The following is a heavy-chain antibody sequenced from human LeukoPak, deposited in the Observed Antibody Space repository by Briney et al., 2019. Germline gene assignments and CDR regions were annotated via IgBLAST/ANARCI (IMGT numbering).Heavy chain of an antibody. J-gene: IGHJ5*02. CDR3: ARHDNSDHCDPNWFDP. V-gene: IGHV4-39*01. Sequence: SETLSLTCTVSGGSIISSTSYWAWIRQSPGKGLGCIGSIFFSGNTHYDPSLKSRVSISADTSKNQFSLRSSSVTAADTAIYYCARHDNSDHCDPNWFDPWGQGILVTVSS. CDR2: IFFSGNT. CDR1: GGSIISSTSY. D-gene: IGHD3-22*01.